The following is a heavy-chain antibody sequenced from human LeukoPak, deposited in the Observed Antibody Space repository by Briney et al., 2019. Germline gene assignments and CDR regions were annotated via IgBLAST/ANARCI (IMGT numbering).Heavy chain of an antibody. Sequence: SVKVSCKASGGTFSSYAISWVRQAPGQGLEWMGRIIPILGIANYAQKFQGRVTITADKSTSTAYMELSSLRSEDTAVYYCARDVGQPLPIDYWGQGTLVTVSS. CDR1: GGTFSSYA. CDR3: ARDVGQPLPIDY. CDR2: IIPILGIA. V-gene: IGHV1-69*04. D-gene: IGHD1-26*01. J-gene: IGHJ4*02.